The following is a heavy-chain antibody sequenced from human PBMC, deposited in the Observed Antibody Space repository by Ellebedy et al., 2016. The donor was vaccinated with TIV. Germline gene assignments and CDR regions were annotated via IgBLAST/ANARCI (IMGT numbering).Heavy chain of an antibody. V-gene: IGHV7-4-1*02. Sequence: ASVKVSCKASGYGFTGYDMNWVRQAPGQGLEWMGWINTNTGNPTYAQDFTGRFVFSLDTSVSTAYLQINSLKPEDTAVYYCARVCELRGVCYWGQGALVTVSS. D-gene: IGHD3-10*01. CDR1: GYGFTGYD. CDR3: ARVCELRGVCY. J-gene: IGHJ4*02. CDR2: INTNTGNP.